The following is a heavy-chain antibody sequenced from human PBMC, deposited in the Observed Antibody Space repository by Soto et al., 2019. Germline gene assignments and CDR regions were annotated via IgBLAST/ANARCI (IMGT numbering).Heavy chain of an antibody. D-gene: IGHD6-19*01. J-gene: IGHJ5*02. Sequence: QITLKESGPPLVKPTQTLTLTCTFSGFSLSTSGVGVGWIRQPPGKALEWLALIYWDDDKRYSPSLKSRLTITKDTSKNQVVLTMTNMDPVDTATYYCAHRRGYSSGWPNKRNNWFDPWGQGTLVTVSS. CDR2: IYWDDDK. CDR1: GFSLSTSGVG. CDR3: AHRRGYSSGWPNKRNNWFDP. V-gene: IGHV2-5*02.